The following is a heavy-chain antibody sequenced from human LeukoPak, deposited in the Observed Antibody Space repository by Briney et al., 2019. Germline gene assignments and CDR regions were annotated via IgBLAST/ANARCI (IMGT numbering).Heavy chain of an antibody. J-gene: IGHJ4*02. CDR2: ISSGVDST. V-gene: IGHV3-23*01. Sequence: GGSLRLSCAASGFPLSSNAMSWVRRAPGKGLVWVSAISSGVDSTYYADSVKGRFTISRDNSKNTLYLQMNSLRAEDTAVYYCAKGKNGFDYRGQGTLVTVSS. CDR3: AKGKNGFDY. CDR1: GFPLSSNA. D-gene: IGHD2-8*01.